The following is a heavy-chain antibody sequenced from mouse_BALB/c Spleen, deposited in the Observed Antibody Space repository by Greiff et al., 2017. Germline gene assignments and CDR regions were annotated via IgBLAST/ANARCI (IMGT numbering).Heavy chain of an antibody. Sequence: VQLQQSGAELVRPGALVKLSCKASGFNITDYYMHWVKQRPEQGLEWIGWIDPENGNTIYDPKFQGKASITADTSSNTAYLQLSSLTSEDTAVYYCAQDGYWGQGTTLTVSS. CDR3: AQDGY. V-gene: IGHV14-1*02. J-gene: IGHJ2*01. CDR1: GFNITDYY. D-gene: IGHD2-3*01. CDR2: IDPENGNT.